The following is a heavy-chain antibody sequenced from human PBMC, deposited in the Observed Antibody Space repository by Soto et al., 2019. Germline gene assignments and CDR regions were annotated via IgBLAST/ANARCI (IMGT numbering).Heavy chain of an antibody. CDR2: ISSSSSYI. CDR1: GFTFSSYS. V-gene: IGHV3-21*01. J-gene: IGHJ4*02. CDR3: ARVGLDGYYDGWGYYFDY. D-gene: IGHD5-12*01. Sequence: EVQLVESGGGLVKPGGSLRLSCAASGFTFSSYSMNWVRQAPGKGLEWVSSISSSSSYIYYADSVKGRFTISRDNAKNSLYLQMNSLRAEDTAVYYCARVGLDGYYDGWGYYFDYWGQGTLVTVSS.